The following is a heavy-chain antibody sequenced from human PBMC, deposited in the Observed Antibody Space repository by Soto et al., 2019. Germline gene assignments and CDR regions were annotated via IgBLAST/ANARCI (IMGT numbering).Heavy chain of an antibody. J-gene: IGHJ4*02. CDR2: INAGNGNT. V-gene: IGHV1-3*01. CDR3: ARGTPVFFDY. CDR1: GYTFTSYA. Sequence: QVQLVQSGAEVKKPGASVKVSCKASGYTFTSYAIHWVRQAPGQRLEWMGWINAGNGNTKYSQKFQGRVTITRDTSASTDYMELSSLRSEDTAVYYCARGTPVFFDYWGQETLVTVSS.